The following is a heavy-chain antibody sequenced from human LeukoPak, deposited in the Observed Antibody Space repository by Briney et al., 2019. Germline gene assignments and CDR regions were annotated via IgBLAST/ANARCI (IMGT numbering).Heavy chain of an antibody. D-gene: IGHD3-9*01. Sequence: SETLSLTCAVYGGSFSGYYWSWIRQPPGKGLEWIGEINHSGSTNYNPSLKSRVTISVDTSKNQFSLKLSSVTAADTAVYYCARTPYDILTGYPYYFDYWGQGTLVTVSS. V-gene: IGHV4-34*01. J-gene: IGHJ4*02. CDR1: GGSFSGYY. CDR3: ARTPYDILTGYPYYFDY. CDR2: INHSGST.